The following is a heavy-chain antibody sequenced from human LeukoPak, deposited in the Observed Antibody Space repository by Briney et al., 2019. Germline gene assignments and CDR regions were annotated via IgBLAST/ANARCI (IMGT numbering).Heavy chain of an antibody. V-gene: IGHV1-8*01. Sequence: ASVKDSCKASGYTFTSYDINWVRQATGQGLEWMRWMNPNSGNTGYAQKFQGRVTMTRNTSISTAYMELSSLRSEDTAVYYCARYVPSGSGRHWFDPWGQGTLVTVSS. J-gene: IGHJ5*02. CDR2: MNPNSGNT. CDR3: ARYVPSGSGRHWFDP. D-gene: IGHD3-10*01. CDR1: GYTFTSYD.